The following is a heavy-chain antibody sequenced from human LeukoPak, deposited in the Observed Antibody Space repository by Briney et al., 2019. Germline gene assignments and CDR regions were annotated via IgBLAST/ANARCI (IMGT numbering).Heavy chain of an antibody. CDR3: ARLRWDIDY. J-gene: IGHJ4*02. Sequence: SETLSLTCTVSGGSISGSSYYWGWIRQPPGKGLEWIGSIYYSGSTYYNPSLKSRVTISVDTSKNQFSLKLSSVTAADTAVYYCARLRWDIDYWGQGTLVTVSS. CDR2: IYYSGST. V-gene: IGHV4-39*01. CDR1: GGSISGSSYY. D-gene: IGHD1-26*01.